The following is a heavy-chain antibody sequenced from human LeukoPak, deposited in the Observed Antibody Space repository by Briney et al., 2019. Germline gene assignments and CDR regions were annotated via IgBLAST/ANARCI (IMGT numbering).Heavy chain of an antibody. D-gene: IGHD4-11*01. Sequence: SETLSLTCTVSGGSISSYYWSWIRQPAGKGLEWIGRIYTSGSTNYNPSLKSRVTMSVDTSKNQFSLKLSSGTATDTAVYYCAKDSYSNYFTRWGQGTLVTVSS. CDR2: IYTSGST. J-gene: IGHJ4*02. CDR1: GGSISSYY. CDR3: AKDSYSNYFTR. V-gene: IGHV4-4*07.